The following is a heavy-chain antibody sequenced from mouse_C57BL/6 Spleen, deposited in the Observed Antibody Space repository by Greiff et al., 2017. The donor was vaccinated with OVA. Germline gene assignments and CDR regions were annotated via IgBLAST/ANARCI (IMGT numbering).Heavy chain of an antibody. CDR2: ISDGGSYT. Sequence: VQLKESGGGLVKPGGSLKLSCAASGFTFSSYAMSWVRQTPEKRLEWVATISDGGSYTSYPDHVKGRFTISRDNAKNNLDLQMSHLKSEDTAMYNCARDDYYGSSYDAMEDWGQGTSVTVSS. CDR3: ARDDYYGSSYDAMED. CDR1: GFTFSSYA. J-gene: IGHJ4*01. D-gene: IGHD1-1*01. V-gene: IGHV5-4*01.